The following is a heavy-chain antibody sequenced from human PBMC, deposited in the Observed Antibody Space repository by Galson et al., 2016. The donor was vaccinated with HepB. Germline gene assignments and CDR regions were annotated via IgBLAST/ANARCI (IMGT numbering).Heavy chain of an antibody. CDR2: IWYDGIKK. J-gene: IGHJ5*02. CDR3: TREDPPDCFDP. Sequence: SLRLSCAASGFTFSDYGMHWVRQAPGKGLEWVAVIWYDGIKKDYADSVKGRFSISRDNSKNMVYLQMNSLRAEDTALYYCTREDPPDCFDPWGQGTLVSVSS. D-gene: IGHD2-21*01. V-gene: IGHV3-33*01. CDR1: GFTFSDYG.